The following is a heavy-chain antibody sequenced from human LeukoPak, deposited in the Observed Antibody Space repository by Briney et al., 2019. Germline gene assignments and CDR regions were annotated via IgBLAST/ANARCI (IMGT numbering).Heavy chain of an antibody. CDR2: INGVGTNT. CDR1: GFTFSSYA. V-gene: IGHV3-23*01. CDR3: AKLPLRDAYDY. J-gene: IGHJ4*02. Sequence: GGSLRLFCAASGFTFSSYAMSWVRQAPGKGLEWISAINGVGTNTYYADSVKGRFTISRDNSESTLFLQMNSLRAEDTALYYCAKLPLRDAYDYWGQGTLVTVSS. D-gene: IGHD5-24*01.